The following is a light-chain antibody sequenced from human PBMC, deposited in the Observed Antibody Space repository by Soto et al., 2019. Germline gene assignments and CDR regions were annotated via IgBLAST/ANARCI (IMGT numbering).Light chain of an antibody. J-gene: IGKJ2*01. V-gene: IGKV1-39*01. CDR1: QTISSY. Sequence: DIQMTQSPSSLSASVGDRFTMXXRASQTISSYLNWYQQKPGKAPKXMIYAASSLHSGVPSRFSGGGSGTDLTLTISSLQPEDFATYYCQQIYSTPYTFGQGTKVDIK. CDR3: QQIYSTPYT. CDR2: AAS.